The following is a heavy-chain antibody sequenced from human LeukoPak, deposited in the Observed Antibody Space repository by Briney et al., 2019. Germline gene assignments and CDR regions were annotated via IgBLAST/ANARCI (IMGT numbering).Heavy chain of an antibody. Sequence: GGSLRLACAASGFTFSSYWMNWARQAPGRGLEWVASINHNGNVNYYVDSVKGRFTISRDNAKNSLYLQMSNLRAEDTAVYFCARGGGLDVWGQGATVTVSS. J-gene: IGHJ6*02. CDR1: GFTFSSYW. CDR3: ARGGGLDV. CDR2: INHNGNVN. V-gene: IGHV3-7*03. D-gene: IGHD3-16*01.